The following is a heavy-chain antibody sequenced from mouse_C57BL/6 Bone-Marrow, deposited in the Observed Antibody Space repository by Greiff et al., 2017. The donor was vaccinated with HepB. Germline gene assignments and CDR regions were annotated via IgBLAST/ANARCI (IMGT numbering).Heavy chain of an antibody. J-gene: IGHJ2*01. CDR1: GYTFTSYW. V-gene: IGHV1-55*01. D-gene: IGHD2-4*01. CDR2: IYPGSGST. Sequence: QVQLQHPGAELVKPGASVKMSCKASGYTFTSYWITWVKQRPGQGLEWIGDIYPGSGSTNYNEKFKSKATLTVDTSSSTAYRQLSSLTSEDSAVYYCAREGVYDYGDYWGQGTTLTVSS. CDR3: AREGVYDYGDY.